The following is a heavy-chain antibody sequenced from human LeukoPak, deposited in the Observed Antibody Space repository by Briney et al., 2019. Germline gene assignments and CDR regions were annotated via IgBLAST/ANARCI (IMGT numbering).Heavy chain of an antibody. CDR3: AKHSRSGDSGYGNAFDI. V-gene: IGHV4-39*01. D-gene: IGHD5-12*01. CDR2: FYNSGST. CDR1: GGSISSSSNY. Sequence: SETLSLTCTVSGGSISSSSNYWDWVRQPPGKGLEWFASFYNSGSTYYNPSLKSRVTISVDASKNPFSLKLSSVTAADTAVYYCAKHSRSGDSGYGNAFDIWGQGTMVTVSS. J-gene: IGHJ3*02.